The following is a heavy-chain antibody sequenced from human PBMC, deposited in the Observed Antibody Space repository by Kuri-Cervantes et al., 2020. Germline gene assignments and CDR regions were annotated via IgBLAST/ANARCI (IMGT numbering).Heavy chain of an antibody. V-gene: IGHV6-1*01. CDR2: TYYRSKWYN. J-gene: IGHJ4*02. Sequence: SETLSLTCAISGDSVSSNSAAWNWIRQSPSRGLEWLGRTYYRSKWYNDYAVSVKSRITINPDTSKNQFSLKLSSVTAADTAVYYCARRGYYYDSSGYRAYYFDYWGQGTLVTVSS. CDR3: ARRGYYYDSSGYRAYYFDY. D-gene: IGHD3-22*01. CDR1: GDSVSSNSAA.